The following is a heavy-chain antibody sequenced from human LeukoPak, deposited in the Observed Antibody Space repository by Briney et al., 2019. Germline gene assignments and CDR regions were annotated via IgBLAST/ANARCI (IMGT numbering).Heavy chain of an antibody. J-gene: IGHJ4*02. V-gene: IGHV3-15*01. Sequence: GGSLRLSCAASGFPFSTIWMNWVRQAPGKGLEWVGRIKSKTEGGTMDYAAPVKGRFTISRDDSKNTLYLQMNSLKTEDTAVYYCVRVDSSYYLRYWGQGTLVTVSS. CDR3: VRVDSSYYLRY. CDR2: IKSKTEGGTM. D-gene: IGHD6-6*01. CDR1: GFPFSTIW.